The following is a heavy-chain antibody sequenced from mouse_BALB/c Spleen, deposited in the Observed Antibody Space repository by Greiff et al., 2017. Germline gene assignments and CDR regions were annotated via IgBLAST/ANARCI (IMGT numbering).Heavy chain of an antibody. J-gene: IGHJ4*01. CDR3: ARGHYGNYFSMDY. Sequence: EVNVVESGGGLVKPGGSLKLSCAASGFTFSSYAMSWVRQTPEKRLEWVASISSGGSTYYPDSVKGRFTISRDNARNILYLQMSSLRSEDTAMYYCARGHYGNYFSMDYWGQGTSVTVSS. D-gene: IGHD2-1*01. CDR2: ISSGGST. V-gene: IGHV5-6-5*01. CDR1: GFTFSSYA.